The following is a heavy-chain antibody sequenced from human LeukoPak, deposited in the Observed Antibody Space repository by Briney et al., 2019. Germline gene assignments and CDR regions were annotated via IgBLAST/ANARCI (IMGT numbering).Heavy chain of an antibody. D-gene: IGHD6-13*01. CDR3: ARSRWRRSTWYPFDY. J-gene: IGHJ4*02. CDR2: IYYSGST. Sequence: SETLSLTCTVSGGSINSYYWSWIRQPPGKGLEWIGCIYYSGSTNYNPSLKSRVTISVDTSKSQFSLRLRSVTAADTAVYYCARSRWRRSTWYPFDYWGQGTLVTVSS. CDR1: GGSINSYY. V-gene: IGHV4-59*01.